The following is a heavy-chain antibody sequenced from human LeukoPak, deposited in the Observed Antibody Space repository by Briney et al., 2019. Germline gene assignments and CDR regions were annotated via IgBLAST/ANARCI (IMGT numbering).Heavy chain of an antibody. CDR1: GGSFSGYY. V-gene: IGHV4-34*01. D-gene: IGHD3-10*01. CDR2: INHSGST. J-gene: IGHJ4*02. CDR3: ARGQYYYGSATDY. Sequence: SETLSLTCAVYGGSFSGYYWTWIRQPPGKGLEWIGEINHSGSTNNNPSLKSRVTISVDTSKNQFSLNLNSVTAADTAVYYCARGQYYYGSATDYWGQGTLVTVSS.